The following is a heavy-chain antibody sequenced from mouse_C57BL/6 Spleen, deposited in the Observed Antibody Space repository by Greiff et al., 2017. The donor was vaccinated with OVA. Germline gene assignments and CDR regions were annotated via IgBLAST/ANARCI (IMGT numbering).Heavy chain of an antibody. CDR2: INPSNGGT. CDR3: ARSTAQATTWFAY. D-gene: IGHD3-2*02. CDR1: GYTFTSYW. Sequence: QVHVKQPGTELVKPGASVKLSCKASGYTFTSYWMHWVKQRPGQGLEWIGNINPSNGGTNYNEKFKSKATLTVDKSSSTAYMQLSSLTSEDSAVYYCARSTAQATTWFAYWGQGTLVTVSA. J-gene: IGHJ3*01. V-gene: IGHV1-53*01.